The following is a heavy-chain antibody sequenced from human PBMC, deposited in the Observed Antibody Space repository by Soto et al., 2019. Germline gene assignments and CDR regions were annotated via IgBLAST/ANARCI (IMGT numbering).Heavy chain of an antibody. CDR3: ARDSGYCSSTSCSHLYYFDY. CDR1: GFTFSSYG. D-gene: IGHD2-2*01. V-gene: IGHV3-33*01. CDR2: IWYDGSNK. J-gene: IGHJ4*02. Sequence: GGSLRLSCAASGFTFSSYGMHWVRQAPGKGLEWVAVIWYDGSNKYYADSVKGRFTISRDNSKNTLYLQMNSLRAEDTAVYYCARDSGYCSSTSCSHLYYFDYWGQGTLVTVSS.